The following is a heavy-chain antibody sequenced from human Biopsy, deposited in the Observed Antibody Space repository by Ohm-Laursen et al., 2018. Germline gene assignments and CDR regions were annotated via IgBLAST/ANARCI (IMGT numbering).Heavy chain of an antibody. CDR2: ISYNERT. CDR1: GASVKTSGYF. D-gene: IGHD3-9*01. CDR3: VREPKTGTAEAWYFDL. Sequence: SDTLSLTCSVSGASVKTSGYFWAWIRQRPGMGLEWIGYISYNERTHYNPSLTSRLAISFDTSNNRISLQLRSVSVADTAVYYCVREPKTGTAEAWYFDLWGRGSPVTVPS. J-gene: IGHJ2*01. V-gene: IGHV4-31*03.